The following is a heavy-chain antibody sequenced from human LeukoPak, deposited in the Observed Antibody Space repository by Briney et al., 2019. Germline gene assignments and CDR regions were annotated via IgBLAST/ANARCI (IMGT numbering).Heavy chain of an antibody. CDR2: ISGSSSYI. J-gene: IGHJ4*02. Sequence: GGSLRLSCAASGFTFSSYSMNWVRQAPGKGLGWVSSISGSSSYIYYADSVKGRFTISRDNAKNSLYLQMNSLRAGDTALYYCARVDSNIAARRIGFDYWGQGTLVTVSS. V-gene: IGHV3-21*01. CDR1: GFTFSSYS. D-gene: IGHD6-6*01. CDR3: ARVDSNIAARRIGFDY.